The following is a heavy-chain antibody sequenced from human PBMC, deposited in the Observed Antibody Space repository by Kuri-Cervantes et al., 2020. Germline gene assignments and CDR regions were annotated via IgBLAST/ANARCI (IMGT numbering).Heavy chain of an antibody. J-gene: IGHJ3*02. CDR2: IIPIFGTA. D-gene: IGHD3-16*02. V-gene: IGHV1-69*06. CDR1: GGTFSSYA. CDR3: ARARRLGELSPFDI. Sequence: SVKVSCKAPGGTFSSYAISWVRQAPGQGLEWMGGIIPIFGTANYAQKFQGRVTITADKSTSTAYMELSSLRSEDTAVYYCARARRLGELSPFDIWGQGTTVTVSS.